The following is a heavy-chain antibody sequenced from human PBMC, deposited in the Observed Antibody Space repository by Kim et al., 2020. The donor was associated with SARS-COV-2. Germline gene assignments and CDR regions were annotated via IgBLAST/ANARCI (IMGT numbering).Heavy chain of an antibody. D-gene: IGHD3-10*01. Sequence: SETLSLTCSVSGGSVSSGSYYWSWIRQPPGKGLEWIGYIYYSGSTNYNPSLKSRVTISVDTSKNQFSLKLNSVTAADTAVYYCARRTPNYFGSRSYYYFDFWGQGTLVTVSS. CDR1: GGSVSSGSYY. J-gene: IGHJ4*02. CDR3: ARRTPNYFGSRSYYYFDF. CDR2: IYYSGST. V-gene: IGHV4-61*01.